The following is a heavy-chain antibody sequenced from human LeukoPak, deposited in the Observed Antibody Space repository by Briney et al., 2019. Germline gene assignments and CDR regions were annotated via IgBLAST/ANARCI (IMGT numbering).Heavy chain of an antibody. Sequence: GGSLRLSCAASGFTFDDYAMHWVRQAPGKGLEWVSGISWNSGSIGYADSVKGLFTISRDNAKNSLYLQMNSLRAEDTALYYCAKDIRGYSYGNFDYWGQGTLVTVSS. CDR3: AKDIRGYSYGNFDY. CDR1: GFTFDDYA. CDR2: ISWNSGSI. J-gene: IGHJ4*02. V-gene: IGHV3-9*01. D-gene: IGHD5-18*01.